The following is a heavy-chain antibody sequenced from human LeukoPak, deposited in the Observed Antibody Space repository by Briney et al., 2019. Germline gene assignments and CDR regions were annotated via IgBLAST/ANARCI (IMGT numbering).Heavy chain of an antibody. CDR3: AKLLPRAATHLNFDS. Sequence: PGGSLRLSCAASGFTFSSYAMSWVRQAPGKGLEWVSAISGSGGSTYYADSVKGRFTISRDNSNNTLFLQMNSLRAEDTAIYYCAKLLPRAATHLNFDSWGQGTQVTVSS. CDR1: GFTFSSYA. D-gene: IGHD2-15*01. V-gene: IGHV3-23*01. CDR2: ISGSGGST. J-gene: IGHJ4*02.